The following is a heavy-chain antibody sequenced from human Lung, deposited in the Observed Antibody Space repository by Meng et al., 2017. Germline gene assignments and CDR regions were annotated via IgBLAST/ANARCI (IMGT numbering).Heavy chain of an antibody. CDR2: INHSGST. D-gene: IGHD4-11*01. J-gene: IGHJ4*02. Sequence: GQVQQWAAGLLKPSETLSLTSVVCGGFFSDYDWSWIRQPPGKGLEWIGEINHSGSTNYNPSLESRATISVDTSQNNLSLKLSSVTAADSAVYYCARGPTTMAHDFDYWGQGTLVTVSS. CDR3: ARGPTTMAHDFDY. V-gene: IGHV4-34*01. CDR1: GGFFSDYD.